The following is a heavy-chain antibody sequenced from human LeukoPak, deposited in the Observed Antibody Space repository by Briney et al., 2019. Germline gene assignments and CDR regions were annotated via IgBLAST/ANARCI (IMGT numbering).Heavy chain of an antibody. CDR1: GGSISSYY. J-gene: IGHJ6*02. V-gene: IGHV4-59*01. Sequence: SETLSLTCTVSGGSISSYYWSWIRQPPGKGLEWIGYIYYSGSTNYNPSLKSRVTISVDTSKNQFSLKLSSVTAEDTAVYYCARGWKSEYSGYVIKHYYYYGMDVWGQGTTVTVSS. CDR3: ARGWKSEYSGYVIKHYYYYGMDV. CDR2: IYYSGST. D-gene: IGHD5-12*01.